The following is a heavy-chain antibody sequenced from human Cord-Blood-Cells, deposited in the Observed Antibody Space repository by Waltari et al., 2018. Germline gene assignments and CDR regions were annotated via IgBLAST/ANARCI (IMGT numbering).Heavy chain of an antibody. CDR2: INAGNGNT. CDR1: GYTFTSYA. Sequence: QVQLVQSGAEVKKPGASVKVSCKASGYTFTSYAMHWVRQAPGQRLEWMGWINAGNGNTKYSQKFQGRVTITRDTAASTAYMELSSLRSEDTAVYYCAVTPWELSGYYYGMDVWGQGTTVTVSS. V-gene: IGHV1-3*01. J-gene: IGHJ6*02. D-gene: IGHD1-26*01. CDR3: AVTPWELSGYYYGMDV.